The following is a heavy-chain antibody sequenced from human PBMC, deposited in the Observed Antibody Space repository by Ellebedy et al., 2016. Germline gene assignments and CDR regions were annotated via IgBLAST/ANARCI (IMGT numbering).Heavy chain of an antibody. CDR1: GFTFSSYW. D-gene: IGHD6-6*01. J-gene: IGHJ3*02. V-gene: IGHV3-74*01. CDR3: ARGSYSVLDAFDI. Sequence: GGSLRLXXAASGFTFSSYWMHWVRQAPGKGLVWVSRINSDGSSTSYADSVKGRFTISRDNAKNTLYLQMNSLRAEDTAVYYCARGSYSVLDAFDIWGQGTMVTVSS. CDR2: INSDGSST.